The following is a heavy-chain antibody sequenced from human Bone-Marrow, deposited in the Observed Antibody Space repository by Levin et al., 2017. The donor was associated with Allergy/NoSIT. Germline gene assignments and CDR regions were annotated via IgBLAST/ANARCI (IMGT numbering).Heavy chain of an antibody. CDR2: ISGSGGST. Sequence: GESLKISCAASGFTFSSYAMSWVRQAPGKGLEWVSAISGSGGSTYYADSVKGRFTISRDNSKNTLYLQMNSLRAEDTAVYYCAKGGYCSSTSCYTGDYYYYGMDVWGQGTTVTVSS. D-gene: IGHD2-2*02. CDR3: AKGGYCSSTSCYTGDYYYYGMDV. CDR1: GFTFSSYA. J-gene: IGHJ6*02. V-gene: IGHV3-23*01.